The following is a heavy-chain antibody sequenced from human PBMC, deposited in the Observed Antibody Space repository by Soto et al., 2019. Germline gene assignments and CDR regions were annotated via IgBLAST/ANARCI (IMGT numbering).Heavy chain of an antibody. CDR2: ISYDGSST. J-gene: IGHJ4*01. D-gene: IGHD6-19*01. CDR3: AKDSEQWLVYYFDY. V-gene: IGHV3-30*18. CDR1: GFTFRKYG. Sequence: LRLSCAASGFTFRKYGMHWVRQAPGKGPEWVAVISYDGSSTYYGNSVKGRFTISRDNSKNTLYLQMNSLRDEDTAVYYCAKDSEQWLVYYFDYWGQGTLVPVSS.